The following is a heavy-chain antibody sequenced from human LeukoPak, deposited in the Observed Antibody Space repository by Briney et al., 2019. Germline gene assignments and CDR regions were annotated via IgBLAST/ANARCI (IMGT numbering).Heavy chain of an antibody. CDR2: IYPGDSDT. CDR3: VTTDSSGYDDAFDI. V-gene: IGHV5-51*01. CDR1: GYSFTSYW. J-gene: IGHJ3*02. D-gene: IGHD3-22*01. Sequence: RGESLKISCKGSGYSFTSYWIGWVRPMPGKGLEWMGIIYPGDSDTRYSPSFQGQVTISADKSISTAYLQWSSLKASDTAMYYCVTTDSSGYDDAFDIWGQGTMVTVSS.